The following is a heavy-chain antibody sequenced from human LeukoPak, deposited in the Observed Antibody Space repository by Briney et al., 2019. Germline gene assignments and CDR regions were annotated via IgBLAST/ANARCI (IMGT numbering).Heavy chain of an antibody. V-gene: IGHV3-21*01. Sequence: GGSLRLSCAASGFTFSSYSMNWVRQAPGKGLEWVSSISSSSSYIYYADSVKGRFTISRDNAKNSLYLQMNSLRAEDTAVYYCARDERVVVVPAAAMRRGWFVPWGQGTLVTVSS. CDR2: ISSSSSYI. CDR1: GFTFSSYS. J-gene: IGHJ5*02. CDR3: ARDERVVVVPAAAMRRGWFVP. D-gene: IGHD2-2*01.